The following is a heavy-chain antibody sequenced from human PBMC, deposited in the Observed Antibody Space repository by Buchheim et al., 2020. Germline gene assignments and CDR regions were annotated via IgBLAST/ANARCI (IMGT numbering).Heavy chain of an antibody. Sequence: QVQLQQWGAGLLKPSETLSLTCAVSGGSFSGYYWSWIRQPPGKGLEWIGEINHSGSTNYNPSLKSRVTISVDTSKNQFSLKLSSVTAADTAVYYCARLTGTTGGWFDPWGQGTL. J-gene: IGHJ5*02. CDR1: GGSFSGYY. CDR3: ARLTGTTGGWFDP. V-gene: IGHV4-34*01. D-gene: IGHD1-7*01. CDR2: INHSGST.